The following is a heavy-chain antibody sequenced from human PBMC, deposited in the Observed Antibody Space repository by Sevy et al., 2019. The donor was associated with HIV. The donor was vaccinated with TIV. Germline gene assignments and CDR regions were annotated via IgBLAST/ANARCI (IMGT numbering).Heavy chain of an antibody. CDR1: GFTFSSYA. Sequence: GGSLRLSCAASGFTFSSYAMRWVRQAPGKGLEWVAVISYDGSNKYYADSVKGRFTISRDNSKNTLYLQMNSLRAEDTAVYYCARGRDAFDIWGQGTMVTVSS. CDR2: ISYDGSNK. J-gene: IGHJ3*02. V-gene: IGHV3-30-3*01. CDR3: ARGRDAFDI.